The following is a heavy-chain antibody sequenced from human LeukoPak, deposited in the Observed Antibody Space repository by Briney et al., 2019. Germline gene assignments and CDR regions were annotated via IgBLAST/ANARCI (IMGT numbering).Heavy chain of an antibody. Sequence: ETGGSLRLSCAASGFTFSSYAFHWVRQAPGKGLEWVSLISYDGSNEYYADSVKGRFTISRDNSKNTLYLQMNSLRAEDTALYYCAKDLTPEIVASSAQDYWGQGTLVTVSS. V-gene: IGHV3-30-3*01. D-gene: IGHD5-12*01. J-gene: IGHJ4*02. CDR2: ISYDGSNE. CDR3: AKDLTPEIVASSAQDY. CDR1: GFTFSSYA.